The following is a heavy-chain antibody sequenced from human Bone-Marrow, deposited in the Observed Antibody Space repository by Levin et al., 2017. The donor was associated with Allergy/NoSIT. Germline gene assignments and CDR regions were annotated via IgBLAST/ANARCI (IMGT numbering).Heavy chain of an antibody. CDR2: ITQSGGDT. CDR1: GFTFSTSA. D-gene: IGHD5-12*01. Sequence: GGSLRLSCAASGFTFSTSAMSWVRQAPGKGLEWVSSITQSGGDTYYADSVKGRFTITRDNAKNSLYLQMSSLRVEDTAVYYCARGLEYSGLPWGQGTLVTVSS. CDR3: ARGLEYSGLP. V-gene: IGHV3-21*01. J-gene: IGHJ5*02.